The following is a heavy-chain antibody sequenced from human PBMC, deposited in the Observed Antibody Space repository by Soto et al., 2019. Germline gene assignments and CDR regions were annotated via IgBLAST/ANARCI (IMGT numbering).Heavy chain of an antibody. CDR3: ASFYGSGSYYTN. Sequence: SVKVSCKASGGTFSSYAISWVRQAPGQGLEWMGGIIPIFGTANYAQKFQGRVTITADESTSTAYMGLSSLRSEDTAVYYCASFYGSGSYYTNWGQGTLVTVSS. CDR2: IIPIFGTA. CDR1: GGTFSSYA. J-gene: IGHJ4*02. V-gene: IGHV1-69*13. D-gene: IGHD3-10*01.